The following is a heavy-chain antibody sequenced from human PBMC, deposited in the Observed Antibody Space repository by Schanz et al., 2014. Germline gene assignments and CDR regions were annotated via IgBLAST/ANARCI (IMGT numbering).Heavy chain of an antibody. CDR2: LSSDESRK. D-gene: IGHD3-10*01. Sequence: VQLVESGGGVVRPGGSLRLSCAASGFTFSDYYMSWIRQAPGKGLEWVAVLSSDESRKFYADSEKGRFTISRDSSKDTLYLQMSGLTPEDTAVYYCARGPIPIQGVPMDFWGQGTLVTVSS. CDR3: ARGPIPIQGVPMDF. CDR1: GFTFSDYY. J-gene: IGHJ4*02. V-gene: IGHV3-30-3*01.